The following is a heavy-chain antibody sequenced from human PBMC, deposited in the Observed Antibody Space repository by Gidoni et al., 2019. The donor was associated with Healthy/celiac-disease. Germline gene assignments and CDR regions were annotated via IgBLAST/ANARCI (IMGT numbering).Heavy chain of an antibody. CDR2: NYYSGST. J-gene: IGHJ4*02. D-gene: IGHD3-10*01. CDR1: GASISSSSYY. CDR3: HMGSGSN. Sequence: QLQLQESGPGLVTPSEPLSLTFPVPGASISSSSYYWGCIRQPPGKGLEWIGSNYYSGSTYYDPSIKSRVTISVDTSKNQFSRKLSSVAAADTAVYYCHMGSGSNWGQGTLVTVSS. V-gene: IGHV4-39*01.